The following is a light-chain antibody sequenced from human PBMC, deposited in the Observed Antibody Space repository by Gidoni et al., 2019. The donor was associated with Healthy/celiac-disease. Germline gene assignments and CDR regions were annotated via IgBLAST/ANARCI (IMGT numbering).Light chain of an antibody. Sequence: DIQMTQSPSSLSASVGDRVTITCRASQSISSYLNWYQQKPGKAPKLLSYAASSLQSGVPSRFSGSGSGTDFTLTISSLQPEDFATYYCQQSYSTPPLFGQGTKLEIK. CDR2: AAS. CDR3: QQSYSTPPL. V-gene: IGKV1-39*01. J-gene: IGKJ2*01. CDR1: QSISSY.